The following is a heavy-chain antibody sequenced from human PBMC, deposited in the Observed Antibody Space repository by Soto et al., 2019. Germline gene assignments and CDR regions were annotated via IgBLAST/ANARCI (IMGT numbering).Heavy chain of an antibody. Sequence: PGGSLRLSCAASGFTFSSYGMHWVRQAPGKGLEWVAVIWYDGSNKYYADSVKGRFTISRDNSKNTLYLQMNSLRAEDTAVYYCARDPVSFDYDSSGYYYYWGQGTLVTVS. J-gene: IGHJ4*02. D-gene: IGHD3-22*01. V-gene: IGHV3-33*01. CDR2: IWYDGSNK. CDR3: ARDPVSFDYDSSGYYYY. CDR1: GFTFSSYG.